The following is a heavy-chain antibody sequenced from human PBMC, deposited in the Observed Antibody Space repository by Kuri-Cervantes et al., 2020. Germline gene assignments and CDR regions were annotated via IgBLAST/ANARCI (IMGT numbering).Heavy chain of an antibody. J-gene: IGHJ4*02. V-gene: IGHV4-34*01. D-gene: IGHD6-6*01. CDR3: ARWGSSGTLLDY. CDR1: GGSFSGYY. Sequence: GSLRLSCAVYGGSFSGYYWSWIRQPPGKGLEWIGEINHSGSTNYNPSLKSLVTISVDTSKNQFSLKLSSVTAADTAVYYCARWGSSGTLLDYWGQGTLVTVSS. CDR2: INHSGST.